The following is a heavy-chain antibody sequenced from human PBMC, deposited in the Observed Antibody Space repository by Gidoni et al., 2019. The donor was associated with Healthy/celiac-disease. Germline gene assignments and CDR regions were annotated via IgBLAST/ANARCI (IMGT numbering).Heavy chain of an antibody. CDR3: ARAMGGALDY. D-gene: IGHD2-21*01. CDR1: GFTFSSYE. V-gene: IGHV3-48*03. CDR2: ISSSGRTI. Sequence: VQLVQSGGGLVQPGWSLILSCAASGFTFSSYEMNWVRQAPGKVLEWVSYISSSGRTIYYADSVKGRFTIYRENAKNSLYLQKNSRRAEDTDVYYCARAMGGALDYWGQGNLVTVSS. J-gene: IGHJ4*02.